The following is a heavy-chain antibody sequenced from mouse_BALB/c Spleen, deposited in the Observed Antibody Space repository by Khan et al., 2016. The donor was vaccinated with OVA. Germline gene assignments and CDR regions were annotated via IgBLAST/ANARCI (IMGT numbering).Heavy chain of an antibody. CDR3: AASRGSYRIDV. D-gene: IGHD1-1*02. Sequence: QIQLVQSGPELKKPGETVRISCKASGYTFTDYAVNWVKQAPGKGLMWMGWINTYTGEAKYVDEFKGRFAFSLETSASTVHLQIHNLKYEDMATSFCAASRGSYRIDVWGQGTTLTVSS. J-gene: IGHJ2*01. V-gene: IGHV9-1*02. CDR2: INTYTGEA. CDR1: GYTFTDYA.